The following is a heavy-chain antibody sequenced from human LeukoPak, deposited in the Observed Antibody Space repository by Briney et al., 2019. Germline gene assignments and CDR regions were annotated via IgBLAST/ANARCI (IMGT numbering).Heavy chain of an antibody. CDR3: TKDLGYYDSSGYPDY. V-gene: IGHV3-30*18. CDR1: GFTFSSYG. CDR2: ISYDGSNK. D-gene: IGHD3-22*01. J-gene: IGHJ4*02. Sequence: GGSLRLSCAASGFTFSSYGMHWVRQAPGKGLEWVAVISYDGSNKYYADSVKGRFTISRDNSKNTLYLQMNSLRAEDTAVYYCTKDLGYYDSSGYPDYWGQGTLVTVSS.